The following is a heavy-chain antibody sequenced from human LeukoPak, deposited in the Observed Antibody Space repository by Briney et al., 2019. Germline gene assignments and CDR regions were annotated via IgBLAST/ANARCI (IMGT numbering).Heavy chain of an antibody. V-gene: IGHV3-21*01. CDR1: GFTFSSYS. J-gene: IGHJ4*02. Sequence: PGGSLRLSCAASGFTFSSYSMNWVRQAPGKGLEWVSSISSSSSYIYYADSVKGRFTISRDNAKNSLYLQMNSLRAEDTAVYYCARDTRSGSYPQGDYWGQGTLVTVSS. CDR2: ISSSSSYI. D-gene: IGHD3-10*01. CDR3: ARDTRSGSYPQGDY.